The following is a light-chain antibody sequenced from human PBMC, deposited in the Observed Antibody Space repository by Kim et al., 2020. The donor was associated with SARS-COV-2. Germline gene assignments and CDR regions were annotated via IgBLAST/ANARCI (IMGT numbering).Light chain of an antibody. CDR3: QQYRT. CDR2: DAS. J-gene: IGKJ1*01. Sequence: SSLSASVGDRVTIPCRASQSISSWLAWYQQKPGKAPKLLIYDASSLESGVPSRFSGSGSGTEFTLTISSLQPDDFATYYCQQYRTFGQGTKVDIK. CDR1: QSISSW. V-gene: IGKV1-5*01.